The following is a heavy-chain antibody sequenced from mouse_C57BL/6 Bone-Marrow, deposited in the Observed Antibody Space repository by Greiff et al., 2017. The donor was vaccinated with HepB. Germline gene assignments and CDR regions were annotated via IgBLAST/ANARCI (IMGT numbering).Heavy chain of an antibody. V-gene: IGHV1-42*01. Sequence: EVQLQQSGPELVKPGASVKISCKASGYSFTGYYMNWVKQSPEKSLEWIGEINPSTGGTTYNQKFKAKATLTVDKSSSTAYMQLKSLTSEDSAVYYCARGSSYDYAMDYWGQGTSVTVSS. CDR1: GYSFTGYY. CDR3: ARGSSYDYAMDY. D-gene: IGHD1-1*01. J-gene: IGHJ4*01. CDR2: INPSTGGT.